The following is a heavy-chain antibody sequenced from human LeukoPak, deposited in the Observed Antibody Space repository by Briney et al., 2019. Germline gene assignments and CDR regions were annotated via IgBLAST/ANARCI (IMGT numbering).Heavy chain of an antibody. CDR3: ARGGVSRAAFDV. CDR2: IKEDGSEK. V-gene: IGHV3-7*05. Sequence: GGSLRLCCAASGFSFSTSWMSWVHQAPGKGPEWVANIKEDGSEKSYVDSVKGRFTISRDNAKNSLYLQMDSLRVEDTAVYYCARGGVSRAAFDVWGQGTMVTVSS. CDR1: GFSFSTSW. J-gene: IGHJ3*01.